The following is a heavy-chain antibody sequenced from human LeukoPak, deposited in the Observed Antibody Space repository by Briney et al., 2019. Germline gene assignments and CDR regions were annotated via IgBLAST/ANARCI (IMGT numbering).Heavy chain of an antibody. CDR2: ISDSGGTT. J-gene: IGHJ6*02. CDR1: GFTFNSYA. CDR3: AKEEYYGIDV. Sequence: GGSPRVFCAASGFTFNSYAMSWVRQAPGKGLEWVSVISDSGGTTYYADSVKGRFTISRDNSKNTLYLHMNSLRAEDTAVYYCAKEEYYGIDVWGPGTTVTVSS. V-gene: IGHV3-23*01.